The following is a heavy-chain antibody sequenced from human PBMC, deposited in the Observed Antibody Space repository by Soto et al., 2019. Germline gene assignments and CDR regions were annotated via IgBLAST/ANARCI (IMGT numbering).Heavy chain of an antibody. Sequence: QVQMLQSGTEVKTPAASVQVSCHASGYTFTNYGINWVRQAPGQGLEWMAWISAYNGKTHHAPFVQDRVTMTTDTSTRTAYMELKSLRSDDTAVYYCARGGWNYGPGPFDLWGQGTMVTVSS. V-gene: IGHV1-18*04. CDR1: GYTFTNYG. CDR3: ARGGWNYGPGPFDL. J-gene: IGHJ3*01. D-gene: IGHD1-7*01. CDR2: ISAYNGKT.